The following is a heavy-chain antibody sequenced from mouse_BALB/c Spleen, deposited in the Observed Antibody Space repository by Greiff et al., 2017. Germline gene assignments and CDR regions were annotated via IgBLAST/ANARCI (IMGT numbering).Heavy chain of an antibody. D-gene: IGHD1-1*01. J-gene: IGHJ2*01. CDR3: ARNYGSTPYFDY. V-gene: IGHV5-17*02. CDR1: GFTFSSFG. Sequence: EVQLVESGGGLVQPGGSRKLSCAASGFTFSSFGMHWVRQAPEKGLEWVAYISSGSSTIYYADTVKGRFTISRDNPKNTLFLQMTSLRSEDTAMYYCARNYGSTPYFDYGGQGTTLTVSS. CDR2: ISSGSSTI.